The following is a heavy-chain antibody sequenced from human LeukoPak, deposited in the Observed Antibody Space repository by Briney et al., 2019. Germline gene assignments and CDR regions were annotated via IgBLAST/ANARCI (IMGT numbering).Heavy chain of an antibody. CDR1: GFTVSSNY. J-gene: IGHJ4*02. Sequence: QTGGSLRLSCAASGFTVSSNYMSWVRQAPGKGLEWVSVIYSGGSTYYADSVKGRFTISRDNSKNTLYLQMNSLRAEDTAVYYCARDPTVAGHFDYWGQGTLVTVSS. CDR2: IYSGGST. D-gene: IGHD6-19*01. V-gene: IGHV3-66*01. CDR3: ARDPTVAGHFDY.